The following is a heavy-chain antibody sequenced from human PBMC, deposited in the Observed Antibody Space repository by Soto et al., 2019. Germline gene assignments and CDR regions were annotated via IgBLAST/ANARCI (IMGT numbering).Heavy chain of an antibody. CDR2: ISPGTGST. D-gene: IGHD2-21*02. CDR3: AKCVTHCYIHY. Sequence: EVQLWESGGGLVQPGGSLRLSCEASGFTFSSFAMTWVRQAPGKGLEWVSAISPGTGSTYYADSVKGRFTISRDNSKNTLYLQMNTLRAEDTAVYYCAKCVTHCYIHYWGQGTLVTVSS. J-gene: IGHJ4*02. V-gene: IGHV3-23*01. CDR1: GFTFSSFA.